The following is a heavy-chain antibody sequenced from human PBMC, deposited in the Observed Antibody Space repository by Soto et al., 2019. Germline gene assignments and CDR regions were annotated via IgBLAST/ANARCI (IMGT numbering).Heavy chain of an antibody. V-gene: IGHV1-69*06. CDR3: ARVSDWEPGAFDY. D-gene: IGHD1-1*01. Sequence: SVKVSCKASGGTFSSYAISWVRQAPGQGLEWMGGIIPIFGTANYAQKFQGRVTITADKSTSTAYMELSSLRSEDTAVYYCARVSDWEPGAFDYWGQGTLVTVSS. J-gene: IGHJ4*02. CDR2: IIPIFGTA. CDR1: GGTFSSYA.